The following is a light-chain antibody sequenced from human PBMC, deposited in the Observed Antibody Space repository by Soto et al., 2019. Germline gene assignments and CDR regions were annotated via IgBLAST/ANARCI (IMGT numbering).Light chain of an antibody. CDR3: QQYKSYSPET. Sequence: DIQMTQSPSTLSASVGDRVTITCRASESLSSWLAWYQQKPGKAPKLLIHKTSTLETGVPSRFSGSASGTEFTLTISSLQPDDSETYYCQQYKSYSPETFGQGTKLEIK. J-gene: IGKJ2*01. V-gene: IGKV1-5*03. CDR2: KTS. CDR1: ESLSSW.